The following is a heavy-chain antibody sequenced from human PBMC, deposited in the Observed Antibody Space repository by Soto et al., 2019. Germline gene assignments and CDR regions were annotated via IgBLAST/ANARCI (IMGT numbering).Heavy chain of an antibody. CDR2: IVPIFGTS. Sequence: QVQLVQSGAEVKKPGSSVKVSCKASGGTFSSYAISWVRQAPGHGLEWMGGIVPIFGTSNYAQKFQGRVTIPADESTSTAYMELSSMRSEDMAVYYCARGSSSWMGSWFDPWGQVTLVTVSS. D-gene: IGHD6-13*01. J-gene: IGHJ5*02. CDR1: GGTFSSYA. CDR3: ARGSSSWMGSWFDP. V-gene: IGHV1-69*01.